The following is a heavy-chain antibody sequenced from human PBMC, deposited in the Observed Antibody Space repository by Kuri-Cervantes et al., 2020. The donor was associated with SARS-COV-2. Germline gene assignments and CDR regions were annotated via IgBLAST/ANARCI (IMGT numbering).Heavy chain of an antibody. CDR3: ATFDMYSRGTVFDTPWDV. CDR1: GGSISSYY. Sequence: GSLRLSCTVSGGSISSYYWSWIRQPAGKGLGWIGRIYTSGSTNYNPSLKSRVTMSVDTSKNQFSLKLSSVTAEDTAVYYCATFDMYSRGTVFDTPWDVWGQGTLVTVSS. V-gene: IGHV4-4*07. CDR2: IYTSGST. J-gene: IGHJ4*02. D-gene: IGHD6-19*01.